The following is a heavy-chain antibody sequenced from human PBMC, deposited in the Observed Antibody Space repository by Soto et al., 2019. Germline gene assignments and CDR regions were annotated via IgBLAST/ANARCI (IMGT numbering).Heavy chain of an antibody. CDR3: AKALYYYDSSPLDH. J-gene: IGHJ4*02. Sequence: QPGGSLRLSCAAAGFDFEDFAMHWVRQAPGKGLEWVSLINSDGTDSYYMDSVSGRFTISRDNGKNSLYLQMDRLRPEDTAFYFCAKALYYYDSSPLDHWGQGTLVTVSS. V-gene: IGHV3-43D*04. CDR1: GFDFEDFA. D-gene: IGHD3-22*01. CDR2: INSDGTDS.